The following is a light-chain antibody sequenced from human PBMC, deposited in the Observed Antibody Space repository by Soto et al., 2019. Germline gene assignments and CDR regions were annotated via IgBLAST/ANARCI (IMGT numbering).Light chain of an antibody. CDR3: QQDGSSPLA. CDR1: QSVSSNY. V-gene: IGKV3-20*01. CDR2: GAS. Sequence: IELTQSPCTLSLSPGERATLSCRASQSVSSNYLAWYQHKPGEAPTLLIYGASSNATAIPDTFSGRGSGKNFPPTIRRLAPEDCSVYLCQQDGSSPLAFGRGTKVEIK. J-gene: IGKJ4*02.